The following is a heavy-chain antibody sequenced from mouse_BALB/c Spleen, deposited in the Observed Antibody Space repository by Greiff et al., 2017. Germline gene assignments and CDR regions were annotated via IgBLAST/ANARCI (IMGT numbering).Heavy chain of an antibody. J-gene: IGHJ2*01. CDR1: GFNIKDTY. D-gene: IGHD1-1*01. V-gene: IGHV14-3*02. CDR2: IDPANGNT. Sequence: SGAELVKPGASVKLSCTASGFNIKDTYMHWVKQRPEQGLEWIGRIDPANGNTKYDPKFQGKATITADTSSNTAYLQLSSLTSEDTAVYYCARGDYGSSGYFDYWGQGTTLTVSS. CDR3: ARGDYGSSGYFDY.